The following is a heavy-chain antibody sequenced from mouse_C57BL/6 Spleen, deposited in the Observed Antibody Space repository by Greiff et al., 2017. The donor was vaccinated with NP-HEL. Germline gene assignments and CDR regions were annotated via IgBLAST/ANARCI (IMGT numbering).Heavy chain of an antibody. CDR2: IYPGSGST. CDR1: GYTFTSYW. V-gene: IGHV1-55*01. Sequence: VQLQQPGAELVKPGASVKMSCKASGYTFTSYWITWVKQRPGQGLEWIGDIYPGSGSTNYNEKFKSKATLTVDTSSSTAYMQLSSLTSEDSAVYYCARSAYYSNYVYAMDYWGQGTSVTVSS. D-gene: IGHD2-5*01. CDR3: ARSAYYSNYVYAMDY. J-gene: IGHJ4*01.